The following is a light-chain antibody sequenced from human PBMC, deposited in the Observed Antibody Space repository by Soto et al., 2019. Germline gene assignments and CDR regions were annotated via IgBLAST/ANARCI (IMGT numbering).Light chain of an antibody. Sequence: EIVMTQSPGTLSLSPGETAPLSCRASQSVDSNYLAWYQQKPGQAPRLLVYGISTRATDIPARFSGSGSGTEFTLTISSLQSEDFGIYYCQQHSKWPITFGQGTRLEIK. CDR3: QQHSKWPIT. J-gene: IGKJ5*01. CDR1: QSVDSN. CDR2: GIS. V-gene: IGKV3-15*01.